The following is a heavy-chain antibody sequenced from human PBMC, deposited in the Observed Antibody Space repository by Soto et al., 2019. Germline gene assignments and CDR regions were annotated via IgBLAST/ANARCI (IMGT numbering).Heavy chain of an antibody. CDR3: ARVLLPYYYDSSGYYADAFDI. CDR1: GFTFSSYG. J-gene: IGHJ3*02. D-gene: IGHD3-22*01. V-gene: IGHV3-30*03. CDR2: ISYDGSNK. Sequence: QVQLVESGGGVVQPGRSLRLSCAASGFTFSSYGMHWVRQAPGKGLEWVAVISYDGSNKYYADSVKGRFTISRDNSKNTLYLQMNSLRAEDTAVYYCARVLLPYYYDSSGYYADAFDIWGQGTMVTVSS.